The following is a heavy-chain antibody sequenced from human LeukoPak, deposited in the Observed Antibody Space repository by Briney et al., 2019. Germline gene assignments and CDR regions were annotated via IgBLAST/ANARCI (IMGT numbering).Heavy chain of an antibody. CDR3: ARTYITMVRGVKREFDY. D-gene: IGHD3-10*01. J-gene: IGHJ4*02. CDR1: GYSFTSYW. CDR2: IYPGDSDT. Sequence: GGSLKISCKGSGYSFTSYWIGWVRQMPGKGLEWMGIIYPGDSDTRYSPSFQGQVTISADKSISTAYLQWSSLKASDTAMYYCARTYITMVRGVKREFDYWGQGTLVTVSS. V-gene: IGHV5-51*01.